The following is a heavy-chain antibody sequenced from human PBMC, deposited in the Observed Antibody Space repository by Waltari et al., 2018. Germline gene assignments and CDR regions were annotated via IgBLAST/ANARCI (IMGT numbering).Heavy chain of an antibody. CDR1: GRSISSGSYY. J-gene: IGHJ5*02. CDR2: IYTSGST. CDR3: ARLYSSGWYDWFDP. V-gene: IGHV4-61*02. D-gene: IGHD6-19*01. Sequence: QVQLQESGPGLVKPSQTLSLTCTVSGRSISSGSYYWSWIRQPAGKGLEWSGRIYTSGSTNYNPSLKSRVTISVDTSKNQFSLKLSSVTAADTAVYYGARLYSSGWYDWFDPWGQGTLVTVSS.